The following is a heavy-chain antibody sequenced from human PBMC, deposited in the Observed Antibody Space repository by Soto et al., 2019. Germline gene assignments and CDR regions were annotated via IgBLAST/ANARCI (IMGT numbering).Heavy chain of an antibody. V-gene: IGHV3-7*05. CDR3: ARDWNSSGWGYFDY. J-gene: IGHJ4*02. D-gene: IGHD6-19*01. CDR2: IKQDGSEK. Sequence: PGGSLRLSCAASGLTFSSYWMSWVRQAPGKGLEWVANIKQDGSEKYYVDSVKGRFTISRDNAKNSLYLQMNSLRAEDTAVYYCARDWNSSGWGYFDYWGQGTLVTVSS. CDR1: GLTFSSYW.